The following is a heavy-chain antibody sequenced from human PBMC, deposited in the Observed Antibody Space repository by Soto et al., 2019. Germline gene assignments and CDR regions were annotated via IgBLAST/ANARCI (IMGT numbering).Heavy chain of an antibody. Sequence: PGGSLRLSCAASGFTFSSYAMSWVRQAPGKGLEWVSAISGSGGSTYYADSVKGRFTISRDNSKNTLYLQMNSLRAEDTAVYYCAIGVGYSSSWFHFDYWGQGTLVTVSS. CDR1: GFTFSSYA. V-gene: IGHV3-23*01. CDR2: ISGSGGST. D-gene: IGHD6-13*01. CDR3: AIGVGYSSSWFHFDY. J-gene: IGHJ4*02.